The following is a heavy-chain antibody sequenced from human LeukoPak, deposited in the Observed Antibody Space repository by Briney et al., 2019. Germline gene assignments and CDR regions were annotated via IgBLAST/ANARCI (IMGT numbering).Heavy chain of an antibody. V-gene: IGHV4-59*01. CDR2: IYYSGST. CDR1: GGSINTYF. CDR3: ARGVTGGWYGDFQH. J-gene: IGHJ1*01. Sequence: LETLSLTCTVSGGSINTYFWSWIRQPPGKGLEWIGYIYYSGSTNYNPSLKSRVNISVDTSKNQFSLKLSSVTAADTAVYYCARGVTGGWYGDFQHWGQGTLVTVSS. D-gene: IGHD6-19*01.